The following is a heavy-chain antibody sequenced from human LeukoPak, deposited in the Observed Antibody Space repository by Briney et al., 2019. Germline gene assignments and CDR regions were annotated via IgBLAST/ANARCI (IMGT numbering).Heavy chain of an antibody. D-gene: IGHD6-13*01. CDR3: ARVVEDIAAAVYYFDY. Sequence: GASVKVSCKASGYTFTSYGISWVRQAPGQGLEWMGWISAYNGNTNYAQKLQGRVTITTDTSTSTAYMEPRSLRSDDTAVYYCARVVEDIAAAVYYFDYWGQGTLVTVSS. V-gene: IGHV1-18*01. J-gene: IGHJ4*02. CDR1: GYTFTSYG. CDR2: ISAYNGNT.